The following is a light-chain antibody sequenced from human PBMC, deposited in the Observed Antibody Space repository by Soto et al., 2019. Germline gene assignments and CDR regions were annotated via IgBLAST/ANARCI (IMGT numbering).Light chain of an antibody. CDR1: TSDVGTYDR. CDR2: DVS. J-gene: IGLJ2*01. V-gene: IGLV2-14*03. Sequence: QSALTQPASVSRSPGQSITISCTGTTSDVGTYDRVSWYQQHPGKAPRLMIYDVSNRPAGVSYRFSGSKSGNTASLTISGLPAADEAEYYCSSQASGSNLIFGGGTKVTVL. CDR3: SSQASGSNLI.